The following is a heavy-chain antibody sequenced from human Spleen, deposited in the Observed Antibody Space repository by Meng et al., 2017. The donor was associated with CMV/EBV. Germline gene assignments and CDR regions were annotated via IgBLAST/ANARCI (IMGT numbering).Heavy chain of an antibody. V-gene: IGHV1-2*02. J-gene: IGHJ4*02. CDR3: ARGGCTGRLCYKPEDF. CDR1: GYTFTAYF. Sequence: ASVKVSCKASGYTFTAYFINWVRQAPGQGLEWMGRINPNSGGTSYSQKFQGTVTMTRDTSTSTVYMELYRLTSDDTALYYCARGGCTGRLCYKPEDFWGQGTLVTVSS. CDR2: INPNSGGT. D-gene: IGHD2-8*02.